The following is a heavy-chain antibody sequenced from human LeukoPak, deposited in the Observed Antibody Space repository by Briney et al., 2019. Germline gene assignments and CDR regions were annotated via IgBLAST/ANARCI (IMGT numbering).Heavy chain of an antibody. J-gene: IGHJ4*02. CDR2: IWYDGNNK. CDR3: AKDRRKMAAVDFDY. Sequence: GRSLRLSCAASGFTFSSYGMHWVRQAPGKGLEWVSVIWYDGNNKYYADSVKGRFTISRDNSKNTLYLKMSSLRAEDTAVYYCAKDRRKMAAVDFDYWGQGTLVTVSS. V-gene: IGHV3-33*06. D-gene: IGHD5-24*01. CDR1: GFTFSSYG.